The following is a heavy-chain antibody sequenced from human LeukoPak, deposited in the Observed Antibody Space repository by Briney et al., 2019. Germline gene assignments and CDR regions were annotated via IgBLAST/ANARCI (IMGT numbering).Heavy chain of an antibody. Sequence: ASVKVSCKASGYTFTSYDINWVRQAPGQGLEWMGIINPSGGSTSYAQKFQGRVTMTRDMSTSTVYMELSSLRSEDTAVYYCAREPVSTTRYYFDYWGQGTLVTVSS. CDR1: GYTFTSYD. CDR2: INPSGGST. CDR3: AREPVSTTRYYFDY. D-gene: IGHD1-14*01. J-gene: IGHJ4*02. V-gene: IGHV1-46*01.